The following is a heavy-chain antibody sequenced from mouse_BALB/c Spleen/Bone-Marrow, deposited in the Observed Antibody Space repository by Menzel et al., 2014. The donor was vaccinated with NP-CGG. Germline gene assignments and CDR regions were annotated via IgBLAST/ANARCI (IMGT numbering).Heavy chain of an antibody. CDR1: GFTFSSYG. Sequence: EVKVEESGGGLVKPGGSLKLSCAASGFTFSSYGMSWVRQTPEKRLEWVATISGGGSYTYYPDSVKGRFTISRDNAKNNPYLQMSSLRSEDTALYYCARLYYDYDGGAYWGQGTLVTVSA. V-gene: IGHV5-9-2*01. J-gene: IGHJ3*01. D-gene: IGHD2-4*01. CDR2: ISGGGSYT. CDR3: ARLYYDYDGGAY.